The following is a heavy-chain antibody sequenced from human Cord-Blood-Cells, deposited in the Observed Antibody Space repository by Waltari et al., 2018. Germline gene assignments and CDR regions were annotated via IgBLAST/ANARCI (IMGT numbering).Heavy chain of an antibody. D-gene: IGHD1-26*01. CDR3: ARESRERGAFDI. Sequence: QVQLVQSGAEVKKPGASVKVSCKASGYTFTSYDINWVRQATGQGLEWMGWRNPNIGNTGYAQKFQGRVTITRNTSISTAYMELSSLRSEDTAVYYCARESRERGAFDIWGQGTMVTVSS. J-gene: IGHJ3*02. CDR2: RNPNIGNT. V-gene: IGHV1-8*03. CDR1: GYTFTSYD.